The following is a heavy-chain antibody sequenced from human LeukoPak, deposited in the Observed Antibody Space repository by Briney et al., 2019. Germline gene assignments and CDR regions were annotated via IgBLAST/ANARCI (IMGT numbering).Heavy chain of an antibody. J-gene: IGHJ6*03. CDR1: GDSVSRNITA. CDR3: ARGYYMDV. CDR2: TYYRSKWYH. D-gene: IGHD3-10*01. V-gene: IGHV6-1*01. Sequence: SQTLSLTCAISGDSVSRNITAWNWLRQSPSRGLEWLGRTYYRSKWYHDYAVSVKSRITINPGTSKNQFSLQLNSVTPEDTAVYYCARGYYMDVWGKGTTVTVSS.